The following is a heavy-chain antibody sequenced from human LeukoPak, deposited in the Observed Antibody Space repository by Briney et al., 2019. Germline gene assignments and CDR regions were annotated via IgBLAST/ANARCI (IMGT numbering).Heavy chain of an antibody. CDR2: IYTSGST. Sequence: SETLSLTCTVSGGSISSYYWSWIRQPAGKGLEWIGRIYTSGSTNYNPSLKSRVTMSVDTSNNQFSLKLSSVTAADTAVYYCANYVVVLATYGSPSPFVYWGQGTLVTVSS. CDR3: ANYVVVLATYGSPSPFVY. V-gene: IGHV4-4*07. CDR1: GGSISSYY. D-gene: IGHD3-16*01. J-gene: IGHJ4*02.